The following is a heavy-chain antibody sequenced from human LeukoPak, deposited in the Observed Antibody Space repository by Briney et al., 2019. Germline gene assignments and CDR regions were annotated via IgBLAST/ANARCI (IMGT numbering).Heavy chain of an antibody. D-gene: IGHD3-22*01. CDR3: ARVFYYDSSGYQNSRAYYYYYMDV. CDR2: IYYSGST. J-gene: IGHJ6*03. Sequence: SETLSLTCTVSGGSISSYYWSWIRQPPGKGLEWIGYIYYSGSTNYNPSLKSRVTISVDTSKNQFSLKLSSVTAADTAVYYCARVFYYDSSGYQNSRAYYYYYMDVWGKGTTVTISS. CDR1: GGSISSYY. V-gene: IGHV4-59*01.